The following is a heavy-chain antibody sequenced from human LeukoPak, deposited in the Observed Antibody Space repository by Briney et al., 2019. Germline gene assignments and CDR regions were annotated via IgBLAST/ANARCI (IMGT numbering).Heavy chain of an antibody. CDR1: GYSFATNW. CDR3: ATTTVTTGSPFDY. Sequence: GESLKISCKGSGYSFATNWIGWVRQMPGKGLAWMGIIYPSDSDTRYSPSFQGQVTISANKFISTAYLQWSSLKASDTAMYYCATTTVTTGSPFDYWGQGTLVTVSS. J-gene: IGHJ4*02. CDR2: IYPSDSDT. D-gene: IGHD4-11*01. V-gene: IGHV5-51*01.